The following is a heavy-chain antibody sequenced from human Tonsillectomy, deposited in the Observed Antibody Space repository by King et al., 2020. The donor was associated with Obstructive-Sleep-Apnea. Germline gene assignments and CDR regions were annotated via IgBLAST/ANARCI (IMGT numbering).Heavy chain of an antibody. CDR1: GFNLDDYA. Sequence: VQLVESGGGLVQPGRSLRLSCAASGFNLDDYAMHWVRQVPGKGLEWVSGSSWNSGNIGYADSVKGRLTITRDNAKNSRYLQMNSLSAEDTALYYCAKDMGFDTGGGFDYWGQGALVTVFS. D-gene: IGHD1-26*01. CDR3: AKDMGFDTGGGFDY. CDR2: SSWNSGNI. V-gene: IGHV3-9*01. J-gene: IGHJ4*02.